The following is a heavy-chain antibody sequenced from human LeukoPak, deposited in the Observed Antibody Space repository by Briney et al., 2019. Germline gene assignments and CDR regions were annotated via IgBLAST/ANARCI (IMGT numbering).Heavy chain of an antibody. D-gene: IGHD6-13*01. Sequence: GGSLRLSCAASGFTFSSYWMSWVRQAPGKGLEWVAFIRYDGSNKYYADSVKGRFTISRDNSKNTLYLQMNSLRAEDTAVYYCAKDAGSNSSSWYEVYWGQGTLVTVSS. CDR1: GFTFSSYW. CDR2: IRYDGSNK. J-gene: IGHJ4*02. V-gene: IGHV3-30*02. CDR3: AKDAGSNSSSWYEVY.